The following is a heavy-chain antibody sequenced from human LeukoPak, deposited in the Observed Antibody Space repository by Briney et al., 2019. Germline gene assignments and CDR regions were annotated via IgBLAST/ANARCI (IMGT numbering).Heavy chain of an antibody. CDR2: IPVGSGNK. CDR3: ASPYQLPLGT. Sequence: SVKVSCKASGFTFPSPAMQWVRQPRGQRLEWIGWIPVGSGNKNYAQQFQERVTITRDMSTSTAYMELSSLRSEDTAVYYCASPYQLPLGTWGQGTLVTVSS. CDR1: GFTFPSPA. V-gene: IGHV1-58*02. D-gene: IGHD2-2*01. J-gene: IGHJ5*02.